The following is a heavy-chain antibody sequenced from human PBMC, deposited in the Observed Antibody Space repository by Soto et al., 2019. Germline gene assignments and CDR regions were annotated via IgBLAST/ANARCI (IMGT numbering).Heavy chain of an antibody. CDR3: ARRPTDYYDNSANYFLDY. Sequence: QVRLVQSGAEVKKPGASVKVSCKASGYTFITYGVSWVRQAPGQGLDWLGWISTYNGNTRYAERLQGRVTMTTDTTTNTAYMELRNLRSDDTAVYYCARRPTDYYDNSANYFLDYWGQGTLVNVSS. CDR1: GYTFITYG. V-gene: IGHV1-18*01. CDR2: ISTYNGNT. J-gene: IGHJ4*02. D-gene: IGHD3-22*01.